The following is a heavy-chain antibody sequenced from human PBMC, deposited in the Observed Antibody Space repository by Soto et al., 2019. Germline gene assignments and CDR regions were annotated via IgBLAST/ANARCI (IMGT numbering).Heavy chain of an antibody. CDR2: LLPIFDTT. V-gene: IGHV1-69*01. Sequence: QVRLVQSGAEVKKPGSSVEVSCQAPGGLFSSNAISWERQAPGQWLEGMGGLLPIFDTTYYAQKFQGRVTITADESTSTAYMELSSLKSDDTALYYCATGGRGYSSAPRFYFEYLGQGTLVPISS. J-gene: IGHJ4*02. D-gene: IGHD5-18*01. CDR1: GGLFSSNA. CDR3: ATGGRGYSSAPRFYFEY.